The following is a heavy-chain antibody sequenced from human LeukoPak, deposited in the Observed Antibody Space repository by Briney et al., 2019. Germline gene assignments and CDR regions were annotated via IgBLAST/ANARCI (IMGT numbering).Heavy chain of an antibody. CDR3: TTVVVVM. D-gene: IGHD3-22*01. J-gene: IGHJ4*02. V-gene: IGHV3-15*01. CDR2: IKSKTDGGIT. CDR1: GFTFSNAW. Sequence: GGSLRLSCAASGFTFSNAWMSWVRQAPGKGLEWVGRIKSKTDGGITDYAAPVKGRFTISRDDSKNTLYLQMNSLKTEDTAVYYCTTVVVVMWGQGTLVTVSS.